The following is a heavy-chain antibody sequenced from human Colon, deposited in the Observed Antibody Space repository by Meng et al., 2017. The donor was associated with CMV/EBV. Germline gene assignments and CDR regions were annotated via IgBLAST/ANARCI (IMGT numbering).Heavy chain of an antibody. CDR3: ARGDLPLSSRYNWFDP. Sequence: PLSSGGFYRDWIRQHPGKGLEWIGYLYYSGNTYYNPSLQSRVTISVDASKNQFSLQLSSVTAADTAVYYCARGDLPLSSRYNWFDPWGQGTLVTVSS. V-gene: IGHV4-31*02. J-gene: IGHJ5*02. D-gene: IGHD1-14*01. CDR2: LYYSGNT. CDR1: PLSSGGFY.